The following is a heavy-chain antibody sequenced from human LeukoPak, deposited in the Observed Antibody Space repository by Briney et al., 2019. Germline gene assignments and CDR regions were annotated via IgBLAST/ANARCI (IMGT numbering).Heavy chain of an antibody. Sequence: ASETLSLTCTVSDGSVSSGDYYWSWIRQPPGKGLEWIGYIYYSGSTYYNPSLKSRVTISVDTSKNQFSLKLSSVTAADTAVYYCARDGDYANYYYYGMDVWGQGTTVTVSS. J-gene: IGHJ6*02. D-gene: IGHD4-17*01. CDR3: ARDGDYANYYYYGMDV. CDR1: DGSVSSGDYY. CDR2: IYYSGST. V-gene: IGHV4-30-4*01.